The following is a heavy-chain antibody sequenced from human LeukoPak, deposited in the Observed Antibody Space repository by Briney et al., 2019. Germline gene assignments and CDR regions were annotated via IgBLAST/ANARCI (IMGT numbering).Heavy chain of an antibody. Sequence: GEPLKISCKGSEYSFTSYWISWVAKMPGKGLEGMGRIDPSDSYTTSRPSCQAHATISADKSISTAYLQWSSLKASDTAMYYCASEGVPADYWGQGTLVTVSS. CDR1: EYSFTSYW. V-gene: IGHV5-10-1*01. J-gene: IGHJ4*02. CDR3: ASEGVPADY. CDR2: IDPSDSYT. D-gene: IGHD2-2*01.